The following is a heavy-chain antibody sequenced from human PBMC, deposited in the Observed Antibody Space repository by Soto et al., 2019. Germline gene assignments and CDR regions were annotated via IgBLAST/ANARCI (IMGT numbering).Heavy chain of an antibody. CDR1: GGSISGSYYY. CDR2: VFYTGFT. D-gene: IGHD1-20*01. V-gene: IGHV4-39*01. CDR3: ASSQKGYNWNYFDH. Sequence: SETLSLTCAVSGGSISGSYYYWGWLRQSPGRGPEWIGSVFYTGFTSYNPSLESRVSVSVHTSKNQFSLKVSAVTAADTAVYYCASSQKGYNWNYFDHWGQGALVTVSS. J-gene: IGHJ4*02.